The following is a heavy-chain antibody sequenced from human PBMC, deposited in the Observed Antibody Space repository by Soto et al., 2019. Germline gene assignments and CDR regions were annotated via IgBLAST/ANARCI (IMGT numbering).Heavy chain of an antibody. D-gene: IGHD3-22*01. CDR3: ARGFYDTGGYSSPFDI. Sequence: PSETLSLTCSVSGDTIPSDYSNWIRQPPGKRLEWIGYMYYTGSTRYNPSLGSRVTFSVDASKNQFSLNLSSVTAADTAVFYCARGFYDTGGYSSPFDIWGQGILVTVSS. J-gene: IGHJ5*02. CDR2: MYYTGST. CDR1: GDTIPSDY. V-gene: IGHV4-59*01.